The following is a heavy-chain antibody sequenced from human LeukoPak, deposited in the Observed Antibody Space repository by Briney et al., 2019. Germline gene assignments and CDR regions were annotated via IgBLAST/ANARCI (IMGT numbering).Heavy chain of an antibody. Sequence: GALVKVSCKASGYTFTGYYMHWVRQAPGQGLEWMGWINPNSGGTNYAQKFQGRVTMTRDTSISTAYMELSRLRSDDTAVYYCAGIGSSWYASQRGYWGQGTLVTVSS. CDR2: INPNSGGT. J-gene: IGHJ4*02. CDR3: AGIGSSWYASQRGY. D-gene: IGHD6-13*01. CDR1: GYTFTGYY. V-gene: IGHV1-2*02.